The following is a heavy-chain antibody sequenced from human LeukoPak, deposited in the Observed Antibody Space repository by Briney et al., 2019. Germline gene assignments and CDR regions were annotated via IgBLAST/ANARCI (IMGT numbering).Heavy chain of an antibody. Sequence: SETLSLTCTVSNYSISSGYYCGWLQHPPGGVLEWIGNIYHSGSTYYKPSLKSRVTISVDTSKNQFSLKLSSVTAADTAVYYCARVGWYSSGWYYFDYWGQGTRVTVSS. V-gene: IGHV4-38-2*02. CDR3: ARVGWYSSGWYYFDY. CDR2: IYHSGST. CDR1: NYSISSGYY. J-gene: IGHJ4*02. D-gene: IGHD6-19*01.